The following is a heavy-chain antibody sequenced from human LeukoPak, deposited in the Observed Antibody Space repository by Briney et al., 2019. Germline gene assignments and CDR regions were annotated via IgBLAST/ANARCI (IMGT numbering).Heavy chain of an antibody. CDR1: GFTLSSYG. CDR2: IRYEGSNK. D-gene: IGHD4-17*01. J-gene: IGHJ6*02. V-gene: IGHV3-33*01. CDR3: ARDGDGDYEDYYYDYGMDV. Sequence: QPGRSLRLSCAASGFTLSSYGMHGASHARGQGMGWVAVIRYEGSNKYYADSVKVRFTISRDNSKNTLYLQMNSLRAEDTAVYYCARDGDGDYEDYYYDYGMDVWGQGTTVTVSS.